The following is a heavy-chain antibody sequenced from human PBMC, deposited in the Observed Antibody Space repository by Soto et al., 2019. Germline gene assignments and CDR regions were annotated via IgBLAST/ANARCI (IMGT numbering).Heavy chain of an antibody. V-gene: IGHV3-48*01. CDR2: ISSSGTII. Sequence: EVHLVESGGGLVQPGESLRLSCAASGFIFTSYAINWVRQAPWKGPEWVSYISSSGTIIYYADSVKGRFTISRDNAKNSLYLQMNSLRAEDTAVYYCASFSRMTDGYYWGQGTLVTVSS. CDR1: GFIFTSYA. CDR3: ASFSRMTDGYY. J-gene: IGHJ4*02. D-gene: IGHD4-17*01.